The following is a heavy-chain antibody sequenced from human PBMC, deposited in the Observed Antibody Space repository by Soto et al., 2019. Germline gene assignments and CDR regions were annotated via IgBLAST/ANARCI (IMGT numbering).Heavy chain of an antibody. CDR1: GDSVNSGSYY. J-gene: IGHJ4*02. CDR3: ARVRRPGYSGYDQRDY. CDR2: IYYSGST. D-gene: IGHD5-12*01. Sequence: QVQLQESGPGLVKPSETLSLTCTVSGDSVNSGSYYWSWIRQPPGKGLEWIGYIYYSGSTNYNPSLKSRVTISVDTSKNQFSLKLSSVTAADTAMYYCARVRRPGYSGYDQRDYWGQGTLVTVSS. V-gene: IGHV4-61*01.